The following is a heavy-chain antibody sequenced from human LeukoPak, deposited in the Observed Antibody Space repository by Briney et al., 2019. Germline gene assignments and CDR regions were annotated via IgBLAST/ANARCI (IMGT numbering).Heavy chain of an antibody. J-gene: IGHJ3*02. D-gene: IGHD3-10*01. V-gene: IGHV3-74*01. Sequence: PGGSLRLSCAASGFTFSSYAMSWVRQAPGKGLVWVSRINSDGRSSSYADSVKGRFTISRDNAKNTLYLQMNSLRAEDTAVYYCAKDREYYYGSGSYYYSGRNAFDIWGQGTMVTVSS. CDR3: AKDREYYYGSGSYYYSGRNAFDI. CDR2: INSDGRSS. CDR1: GFTFSSYA.